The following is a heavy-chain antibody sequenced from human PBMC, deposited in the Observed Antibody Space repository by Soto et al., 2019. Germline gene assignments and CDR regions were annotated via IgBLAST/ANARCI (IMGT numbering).Heavy chain of an antibody. CDR2: IYYSGST. CDR1: GGSISSYY. CDR3: ARSWDYYGTFSY. Sequence: SETLSLTCTVSGGSISSYYWSWIRQPPGKGLEWIGYIYYSGSTNYSPSLKSRVTISVDTSKNQFYLKLSSVTAADTAVYYCARSWDYYGTFSYWGQRTLVTVSS. J-gene: IGHJ4*02. V-gene: IGHV4-59*01. D-gene: IGHD3-10*01.